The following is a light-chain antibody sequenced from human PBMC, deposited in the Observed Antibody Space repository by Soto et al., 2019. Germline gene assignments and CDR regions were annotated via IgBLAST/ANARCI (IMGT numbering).Light chain of an antibody. CDR1: SSDVGSYNL. CDR3: CSYAGSSV. CDR2: EGS. V-gene: IGLV2-23*01. Sequence: QSALTQPASVSGSPGQSITISCTGTSSDVGSYNLVSWYQQHPGKAPKLMIYEGSKRPSGVSNRFSGSKSGNTAFLTISGLQAEDEADYYCCSYAGSSVFGTGTKLTVL. J-gene: IGLJ1*01.